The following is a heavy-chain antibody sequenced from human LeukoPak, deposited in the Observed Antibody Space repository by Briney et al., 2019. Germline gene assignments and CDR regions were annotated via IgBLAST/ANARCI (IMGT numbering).Heavy chain of an antibody. J-gene: IGHJ4*02. CDR1: GFTFDDYA. Sequence: GGSLRLSCAASGFTFDDYAMHWVRQAPGKGLEWVSGISWNSGSIGYADSVKGRFTISRDNSKNTLYLQMNSLRVEDTAVYYCARAGPSSSWHQFDYWGQGTLVTVSS. V-gene: IGHV3-9*01. D-gene: IGHD6-13*01. CDR3: ARAGPSSSWHQFDY. CDR2: ISWNSGSI.